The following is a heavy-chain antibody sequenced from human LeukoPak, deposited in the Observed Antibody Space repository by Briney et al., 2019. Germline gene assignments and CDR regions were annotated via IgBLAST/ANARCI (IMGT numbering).Heavy chain of an antibody. J-gene: IGHJ4*02. CDR3: ARTTTVTTPGWYY. Sequence: GGSLRLSCAASGFTFSSYEMNWVRQAPGKGLEWVSYISSSGSTIYYADSVKGRFTISRDNAKNSLYLQMNSLRAEDTAVYYCARTTTVTTPGWYYWGQGTLVTVSS. D-gene: IGHD4-17*01. CDR1: GFTFSSYE. CDR2: ISSSGSTI. V-gene: IGHV3-48*03.